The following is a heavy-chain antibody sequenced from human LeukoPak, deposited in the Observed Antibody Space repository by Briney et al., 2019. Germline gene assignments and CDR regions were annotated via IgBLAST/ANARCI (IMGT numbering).Heavy chain of an antibody. D-gene: IGHD3-10*01. CDR1: GFTFSSYE. V-gene: IGHV3-48*03. CDR2: ISSSGSTI. J-gene: IGHJ3*02. CDR3: ARLMTGRRGAFDI. Sequence: GGSLRLSCAASGFTFSSYEMNWVRQAPGKGLEWVSYISSSGSTIDYADSVKGRFTISRDNAKNSLYLQMNSLRAEDTAVYYCARLMTGRRGAFDIWGQGTMVTVSS.